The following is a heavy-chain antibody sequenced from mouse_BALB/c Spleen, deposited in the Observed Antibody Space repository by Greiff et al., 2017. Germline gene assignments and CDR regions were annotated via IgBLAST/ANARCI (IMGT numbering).Heavy chain of an antibody. CDR2: IDPANGNT. Sequence: EVQLQQSGAELVKPGASVKLSCTASGFNITDTYMHWVKQRPEQGLEWIGRIDPANGNTRYDPKFKGKATITADTSSNTAYLQLSSLTSEDTAVYYCAPDSSSYEGLAYWGQGTLVTVSA. V-gene: IGHV14-3*02. CDR3: APDSSSYEGLAY. J-gene: IGHJ3*01. CDR1: GFNITDTY. D-gene: IGHD1-1*01.